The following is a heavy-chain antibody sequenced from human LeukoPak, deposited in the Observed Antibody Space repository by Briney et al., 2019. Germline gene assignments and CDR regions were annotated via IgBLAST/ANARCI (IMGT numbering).Heavy chain of an antibody. D-gene: IGHD4-17*01. CDR3: ARAYYGDYYFDY. CDR1: GYSISSGYY. V-gene: IGHV4-38-2*02. CDR2: IFHSGST. J-gene: IGHJ4*02. Sequence: SETLSLTCTVSGYSISSGYYWGWTRHPPGKGLEWIATIFHSGSTYYNPSLQSRVTISVDTSKNQFSLKLSSVTAADTAVYYCARAYYGDYYFDYWGQGTLVTVSS.